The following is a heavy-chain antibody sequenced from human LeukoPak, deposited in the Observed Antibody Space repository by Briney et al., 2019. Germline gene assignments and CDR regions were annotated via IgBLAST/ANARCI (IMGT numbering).Heavy chain of an antibody. CDR1: GGSISSGSYY. Sequence: SETLSLTCTVSGGSISSGSYYWSWIRQPAGKGLEWIGRIYTSGSTNYNPSLKSRVTISVDTSKNQFSLKLSSVTAADTAVYYCARGRRRGWDSYGYFFDYWGQGTLVTVSS. CDR2: IYTSGST. V-gene: IGHV4-61*02. CDR3: ARGRRRGWDSYGYFFDY. J-gene: IGHJ4*02. D-gene: IGHD5-18*01.